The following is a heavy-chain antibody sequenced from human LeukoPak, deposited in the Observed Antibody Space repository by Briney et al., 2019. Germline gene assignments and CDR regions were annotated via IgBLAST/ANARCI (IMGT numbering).Heavy chain of an antibody. D-gene: IGHD3-9*01. Sequence: GESLKISCKGSGYSFSSYWIGWVRQMPGKGLEWMGIIYPGDSETRYSPSFQGQVTISADKSISTAYLQWSSLKASDTAMYYCARHYGDYDILTGRNDCWGQGTLVTVSS. CDR3: ARHYGDYDILTGRNDC. CDR2: IYPGDSET. J-gene: IGHJ4*02. V-gene: IGHV5-51*01. CDR1: GYSFSSYW.